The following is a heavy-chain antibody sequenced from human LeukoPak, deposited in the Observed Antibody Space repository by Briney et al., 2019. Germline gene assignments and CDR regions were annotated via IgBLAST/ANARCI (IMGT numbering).Heavy chain of an antibody. Sequence: GGSLRLSCAASGFTVSSNYMSWVRQAPGKGLEWVSVIYSGGSTYYADSVKGRFTISRDNAKNSLYLQMNSLRAEDTAVYYCARDKTVTTSLDYWGQGTLVTVSS. D-gene: IGHD4-17*01. CDR2: IYSGGST. CDR3: ARDKTVTTSLDY. V-gene: IGHV3-53*01. CDR1: GFTVSSNY. J-gene: IGHJ4*02.